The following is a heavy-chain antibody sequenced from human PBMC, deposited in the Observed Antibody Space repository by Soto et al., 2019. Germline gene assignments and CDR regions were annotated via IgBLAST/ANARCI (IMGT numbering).Heavy chain of an antibody. CDR3: ARHAEGDYGPAGGGMDV. CDR2: IYYSGST. CDR1: GGSISSSSYY. J-gene: IGHJ6*02. D-gene: IGHD4-17*01. V-gene: IGHV4-39*01. Sequence: NPSETLSLTCTVSGGSISSSSYYWGWIRQPPGKGLEWIGSIYYSGSTYYNPSLKSRVTISVDTSKNQFSLKLSSVTAADTAVYYCARHAEGDYGPAGGGMDVWGQGTTVTVSS.